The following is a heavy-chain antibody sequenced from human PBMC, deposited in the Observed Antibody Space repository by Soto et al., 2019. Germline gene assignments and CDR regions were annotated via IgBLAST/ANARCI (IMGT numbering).Heavy chain of an antibody. V-gene: IGHV3-23*01. Sequence: GGSLRLSCAASGFTFSSYAMSWVRQAPGKGLEWVSAISGSGGSTYYADSVKGRFTISRDNSKNTLYLQMNSLRAEDTAVYYCAKDMVDIVVVVAATPSDAFDIWGQGTMVTVSS. CDR1: GFTFSSYA. J-gene: IGHJ3*02. CDR2: ISGSGGST. CDR3: AKDMVDIVVVVAATPSDAFDI. D-gene: IGHD2-15*01.